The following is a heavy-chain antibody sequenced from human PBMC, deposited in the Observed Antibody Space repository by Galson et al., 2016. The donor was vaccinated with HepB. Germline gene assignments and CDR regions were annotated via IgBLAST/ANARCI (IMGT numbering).Heavy chain of an antibody. J-gene: IGHJ4*02. CDR1: SGSISSNNYF. V-gene: IGHV4-39*01. CDR3: ARHVIDGYPHYFDY. D-gene: IGHD5-24*01. Sequence: ETLSLTCTVSSGSISSNNYFWGWIRQPPGKGLEWIGSMYYSGGTYYNPSLKSRVTISVNTSKNQFSLKLSSLTAADTAVYYCARHVIDGYPHYFDYWGQGTLVTVSS. CDR2: MYYSGGT.